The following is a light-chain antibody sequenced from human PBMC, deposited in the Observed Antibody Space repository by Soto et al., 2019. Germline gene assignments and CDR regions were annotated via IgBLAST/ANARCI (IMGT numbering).Light chain of an antibody. CDR1: HSVSSSY. J-gene: IGKJ5*01. CDR2: DTS. CDR3: QQYNTWRSIS. Sequence: EIVLKQSAGTLSLSTGERATLSCRASHSVSSSYLAWYQQKPGQAPRLLIYDTSTRAAGTPARFTGSGSGTDFTLTISSLQSEDFAVYYCQQYNTWRSISFGQGTRLEIK. V-gene: IGKV3-15*01.